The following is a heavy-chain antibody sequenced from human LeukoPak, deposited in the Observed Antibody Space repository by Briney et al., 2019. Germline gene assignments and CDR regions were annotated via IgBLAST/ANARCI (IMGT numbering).Heavy chain of an antibody. J-gene: IGHJ4*02. CDR1: GFTFSSYS. CDR2: ISSSSSYI. V-gene: IGHV3-21*01. CDR3: ARAPLGYCSGGSCYDLDY. Sequence: PGGSLRLSCAASGFTFSSYSMNWVRQAPGKGLEWVSSISSSSSYIYYADSVKGRFTISRDNAKNSLYLRMNSLRAEDTAVYYCARAPLGYCSGGSCYDLDYWGQGTLVTVSS. D-gene: IGHD2-15*01.